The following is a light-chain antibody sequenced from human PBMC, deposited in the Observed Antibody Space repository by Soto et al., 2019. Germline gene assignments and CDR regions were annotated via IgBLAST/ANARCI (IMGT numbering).Light chain of an antibody. V-gene: IGKV1-39*01. CDR3: QQSYSTGNT. CDR2: AAS. Sequence: DIQMTQSPSSLSASVGDRVTITCRASQSISSYLNWYQQKPGKAPKLLIYAASSLQSGVPSRFSGSGSGTDFTLTISSLQPEDFATYYCQQSYSTGNTFGQGTKLELK. J-gene: IGKJ2*01. CDR1: QSISSY.